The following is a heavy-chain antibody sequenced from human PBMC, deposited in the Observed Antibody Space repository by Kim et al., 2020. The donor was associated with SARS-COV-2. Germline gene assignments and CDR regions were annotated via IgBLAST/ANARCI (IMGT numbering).Heavy chain of an antibody. CDR2: IKRKSDGGTT. CDR3: TDGMEI. Sequence: GGSLRLSCAASGFSFSNAWMSWVRQAPGKGLEWVGRIKRKSDGGTTDYAAPVKGRFSISREDSKNTLYLQMNSLKTEDTAVYFCTDGMEIWGQGTTVTVSS. J-gene: IGHJ6*02. V-gene: IGHV3-15*01. CDR1: GFSFSNAW.